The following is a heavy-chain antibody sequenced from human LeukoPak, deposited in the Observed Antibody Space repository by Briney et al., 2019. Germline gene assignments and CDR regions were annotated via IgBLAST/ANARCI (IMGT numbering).Heavy chain of an antibody. CDR2: ISGSGGST. CDR1: GGSISPYY. Sequence: PSETLSLTCTVSGGSISPYYWSWIRQPPGKGLEWVSAISGSGGSTYYADSVKGRFTISRDNSKNTLYLQMNSLRAEDTAVYYCAKDYGDYGAFDIWGQGTMVTVSS. V-gene: IGHV3-23*01. D-gene: IGHD4-17*01. CDR3: AKDYGDYGAFDI. J-gene: IGHJ3*02.